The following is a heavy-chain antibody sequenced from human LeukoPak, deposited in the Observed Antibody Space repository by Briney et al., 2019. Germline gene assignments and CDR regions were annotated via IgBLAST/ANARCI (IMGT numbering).Heavy chain of an antibody. CDR1: GYTLTSYY. J-gene: IGHJ1*01. D-gene: IGHD6-19*01. Sequence: ASVTVSCKASGYTLTSYYMHWVRQAPGHGREWMGVINPGGGGTSYAQKFQGRATMTSDTSTSTDYMERSSLRSEDTAVYYCARGPYSSGWFLAEYFQHWGQGTLVTVSS. V-gene: IGHV1-46*01. CDR3: ARGPYSSGWFLAEYFQH. CDR2: INPGGGGT.